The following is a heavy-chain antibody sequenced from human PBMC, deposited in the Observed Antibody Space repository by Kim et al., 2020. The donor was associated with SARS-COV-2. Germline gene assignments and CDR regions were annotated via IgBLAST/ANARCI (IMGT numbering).Heavy chain of an antibody. V-gene: IGHV3-33*06. D-gene: IGHD6-13*01. CDR2: IWYDGSNK. CDR3: AKGLYGPAAGRIDY. Sequence: GGSLRLSCAASGFTFSSYAMHWVRQAPGKGLEWVAVIWYDGSNKYYADSVKGRFTISRDNSKNTLYLQMNSLRAEDTAVYYCAKGLYGPAAGRIDYWGQGTLVTVSS. J-gene: IGHJ4*02. CDR1: GFTFSSYA.